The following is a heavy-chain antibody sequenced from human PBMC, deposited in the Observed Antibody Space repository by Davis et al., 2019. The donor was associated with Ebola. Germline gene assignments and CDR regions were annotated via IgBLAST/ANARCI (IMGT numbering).Heavy chain of an antibody. CDR1: GFTFSDYY. Sequence: GESLKISCAASGFTFSDYYMSWIRQAPGKGLEWVSYISSSGSTIYYADSVKGRFTISRDNAKNSLYLQMNSLRAEDTAVYYCARVGATVTTKRGWFDPWGQGTLVTVSS. CDR2: ISSSGSTI. D-gene: IGHD4-17*01. V-gene: IGHV3-11*01. CDR3: ARVGATVTTKRGWFDP. J-gene: IGHJ5*02.